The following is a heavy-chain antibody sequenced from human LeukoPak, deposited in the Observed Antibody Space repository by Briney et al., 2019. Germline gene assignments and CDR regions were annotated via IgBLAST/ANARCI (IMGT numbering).Heavy chain of an antibody. V-gene: IGHV4-39*07. Sequence: SETLSLTCTVSGGSITSDNYYWGWIRQPPGKGLEFIGSIYFGRTTYYTPSLKSRVTISIDTSTNQFSLMLTSMTAADTAVYYCARDSGQHSGYDWSHWGQGTLVTVSS. CDR1: GGSITSDNYY. D-gene: IGHD5-12*01. CDR2: IYFGRTT. CDR3: ARDSGQHSGYDWSH. J-gene: IGHJ4*02.